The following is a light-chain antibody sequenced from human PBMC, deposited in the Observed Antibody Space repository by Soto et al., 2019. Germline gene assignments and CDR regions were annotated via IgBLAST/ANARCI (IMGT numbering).Light chain of an antibody. J-gene: IGKJ4*01. CDR2: GAS. Sequence: EIGMTQAQATLSVYPGERATLACSASQSVSSNLAWYQQKPGQAPRLHIYGASTRATGIPARFSGSGSGTDFTLTISRLQSEDFAVYYCQQYNNWPLTFGGGTKVEIK. CDR1: QSVSSN. CDR3: QQYNNWPLT. V-gene: IGKV3-15*01.